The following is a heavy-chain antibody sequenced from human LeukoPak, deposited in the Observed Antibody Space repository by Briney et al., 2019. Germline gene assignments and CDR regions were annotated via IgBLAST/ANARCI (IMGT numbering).Heavy chain of an antibody. D-gene: IGHD2-15*01. Sequence: PSETLSLTCTVSGGSISSGGYYWSWIRQHPGKGLEWIGYIYYSGSTYYNPFLKSRVTISVDTSKNQFSLKLSSVTAADTAVYYCARDRPYCSGGSCYYYYYGMDVWGKGTTVTVSS. CDR2: IYYSGST. CDR3: ARDRPYCSGGSCYYYYYGMDV. V-gene: IGHV4-31*03. CDR1: GGSISSGGYY. J-gene: IGHJ6*04.